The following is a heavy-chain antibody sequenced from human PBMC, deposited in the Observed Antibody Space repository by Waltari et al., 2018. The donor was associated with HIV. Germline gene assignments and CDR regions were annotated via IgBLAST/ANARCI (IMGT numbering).Heavy chain of an antibody. D-gene: IGHD4-17*01. Sequence: EAQLVESGGGLVQPGGSLRLSCAASGFTFSSYWMTWVRQAPGKGLEWVANIKQDGTEKYYVDSVKGRFTISRDNAKNSLYLQMNSLRAEDTAVYYCARDLGPTYGDYGDYWGQGTLVTVSS. V-gene: IGHV3-7*01. J-gene: IGHJ4*02. CDR2: IKQDGTEK. CDR3: ARDLGPTYGDYGDY. CDR1: GFTFSSYW.